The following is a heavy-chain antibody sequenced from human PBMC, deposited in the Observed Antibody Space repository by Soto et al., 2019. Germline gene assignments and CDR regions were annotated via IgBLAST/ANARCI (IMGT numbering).Heavy chain of an antibody. J-gene: IGHJ4*02. CDR3: AQDRGWGVVSPSHDY. D-gene: IGHD2-21*01. Sequence: EVQLLESGGGTVLPGGSLRVSCAASGFTFRNFVMSWVRQAPGKGLEWVSAIRATGGETYYSDYVKGRFTISRDNSKHTLFLQMNSLRDEDTAIYFCAQDRGWGVVSPSHDYLGQGTLVSVSS. V-gene: IGHV3-23*01. CDR1: GFTFRNFV. CDR2: IRATGGET.